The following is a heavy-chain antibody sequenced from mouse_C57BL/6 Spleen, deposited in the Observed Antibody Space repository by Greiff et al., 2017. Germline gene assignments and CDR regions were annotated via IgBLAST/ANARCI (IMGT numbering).Heavy chain of an antibody. Sequence: EVQLVESGGGLVQPGGSLKLSCAASGFTFSDYYMYWVRQTPEKRLEWVAYISNGGGSTYYPDTVKGRFTISSDNAKNTLYLHMSRLKSEDTAMYYCARGGIYYDYYEDFYYWGQGTTLTVSS. CDR3: ARGGIYYDYYEDFYY. D-gene: IGHD2-4*01. CDR2: ISNGGGST. CDR1: GFTFSDYY. V-gene: IGHV5-12*01. J-gene: IGHJ2*01.